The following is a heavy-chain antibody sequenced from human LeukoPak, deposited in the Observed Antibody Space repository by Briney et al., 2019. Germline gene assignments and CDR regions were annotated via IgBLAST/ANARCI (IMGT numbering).Heavy chain of an antibody. D-gene: IGHD4-17*01. V-gene: IGHV3-7*01. Sequence: RGCLRLCCAASGLTFSSHWMTWVRLDPGKGLEWVANIKQGGSQKYYVDSVKGRFTISRDDAKSTLFLQMNNLRAEDSALYYCARGPNFGDYVDFLDSWGQGTLVTVSS. CDR2: IKQGGSQK. CDR3: ARGPNFGDYVDFLDS. J-gene: IGHJ4*02. CDR1: GLTFSSHW.